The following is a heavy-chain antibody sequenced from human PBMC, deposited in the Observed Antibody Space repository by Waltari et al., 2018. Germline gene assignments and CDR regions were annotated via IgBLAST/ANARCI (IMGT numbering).Heavy chain of an antibody. Sequence: QVQLQQWGAGLLKPSETLSLTCAVYGGSFSGYYWSWIRQPPGKGLEWIGEINHSGSTNYNPSLKGRVTISVDTSKNQFSLKLSSVTAADTAVYYCARWGMATNAIDYWGQGTLVTVSS. J-gene: IGHJ4*02. CDR1: GGSFSGYY. V-gene: IGHV4-34*01. CDR3: ARWGMATNAIDY. D-gene: IGHD3-16*01. CDR2: INHSGST.